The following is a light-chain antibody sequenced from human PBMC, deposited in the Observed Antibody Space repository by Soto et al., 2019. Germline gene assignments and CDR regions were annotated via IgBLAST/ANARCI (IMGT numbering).Light chain of an antibody. CDR1: QTFSDW. Sequence: DIQMTQTPSTLSASVGDRVSITCRASQTFSDWLAWYQQKPGEAPRLLISDVSHLESGVPSRFSGSGSGRESTLTISSLQPDDFATYYCQQYNTYSPTFGQGTKVDI. CDR3: QQYNTYSPT. V-gene: IGKV1-5*01. J-gene: IGKJ1*01. CDR2: DVS.